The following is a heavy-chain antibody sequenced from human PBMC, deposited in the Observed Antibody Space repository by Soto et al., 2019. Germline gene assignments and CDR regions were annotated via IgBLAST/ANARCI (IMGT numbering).Heavy chain of an antibody. V-gene: IGHV3-48*02. Sequence: EVQLVESGGGLVQPGGSLRLSCAASGFTFSSYSMNWVRQAPGKGLEWVSYISSSSSTIYYADSVKGRFTISRDNAKNSLYLQMNSLRDEDTAVYYCASLYYYGSGSYYDDYWGQGTLVTVSS. CDR2: ISSSSSTI. CDR1: GFTFSSYS. CDR3: ASLYYYGSGSYYDDY. D-gene: IGHD3-10*01. J-gene: IGHJ4*02.